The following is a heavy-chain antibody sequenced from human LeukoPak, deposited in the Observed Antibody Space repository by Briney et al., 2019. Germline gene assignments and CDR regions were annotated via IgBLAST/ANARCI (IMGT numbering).Heavy chain of an antibody. CDR2: IYTSGST. Sequence: SETLSLTCTVSGGSISSYYWSWIRQPPGKGLEWIGYIYTSGSTNYNPSLESRVTISVDTSKNQFSLKLSSVTAADTAVYYCARSPLGYAAAVELNWFDPWGQGTLVTVSS. J-gene: IGHJ5*02. V-gene: IGHV4-4*09. D-gene: IGHD6-13*01. CDR1: GGSISSYY. CDR3: ARSPLGYAAAVELNWFDP.